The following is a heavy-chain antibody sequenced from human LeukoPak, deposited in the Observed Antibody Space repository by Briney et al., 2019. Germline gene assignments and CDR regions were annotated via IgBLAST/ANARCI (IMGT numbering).Heavy chain of an antibody. D-gene: IGHD3-22*01. CDR2: IYPGDSDT. Sequence: GESLQISCKGSGSRFTSYWIGWVRQMPGKGLEWMGIIYPGDSDTRYSPSFQGQVTISADNSISTAYLQWSSLQASDTAMYYCARLLGYYDSSGSPLYMDVWGKGTTVTVS. V-gene: IGHV5-51*01. CDR1: GSRFTSYW. CDR3: ARLLGYYDSSGSPLYMDV. J-gene: IGHJ6*03.